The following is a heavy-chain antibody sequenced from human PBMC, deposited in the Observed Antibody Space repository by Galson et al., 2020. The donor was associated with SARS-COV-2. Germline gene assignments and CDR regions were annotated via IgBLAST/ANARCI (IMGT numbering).Heavy chain of an antibody. J-gene: IGHJ5*02. D-gene: IGHD5-18*01. V-gene: IGHV4-31*03. CDR2: IYYSGST. CDR3: ARGGKRGSYGSQSPVS. CDR1: GGSISSGGYY. Sequence: ASETLSLTCTVSGGSISSGGYYWSWIRQHPGKGLEWIGYIYYSGSTYYNPSLKSRVTISVDTSKNQFSLKLSSVTAADTAVYYCARGGKRGSYGSQSPVSWGQGTLVTVSS.